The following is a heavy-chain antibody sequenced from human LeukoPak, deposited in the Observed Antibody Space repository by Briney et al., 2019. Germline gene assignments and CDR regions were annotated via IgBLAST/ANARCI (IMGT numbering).Heavy chain of an antibody. CDR1: GDSISSYY. CDR3: ERGRARDGYNFDY. V-gene: IGHV4-59*01. J-gene: IGHJ4*02. D-gene: IGHD5-24*01. CDR2: IHYSGST. Sequence: PETLSLTCTVSGDSISSYYWSWIRQPPGKGLEWNGYIHYSGSTNYNPSLKRQVTISVDTSTKQCSLKLSSVIAADTAVYYYERGRARDGYNFDYWGQGTLVTVSS.